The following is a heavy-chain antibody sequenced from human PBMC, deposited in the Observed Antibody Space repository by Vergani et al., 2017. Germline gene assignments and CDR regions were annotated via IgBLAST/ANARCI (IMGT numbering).Heavy chain of an antibody. CDR3: ARARGAVAGYFDY. Sequence: QVQLQQWGTGLLKPSETLSLTCGVYGGSFSAYYWSWIRQPPGKGLEWIGEINDSGSTNYNPSLKSRATISVDTSKKQFSLKLNSVIAADTAVYYCARARGAVAGYFDYWGQGTKVTVSS. V-gene: IGHV4-34*01. D-gene: IGHD6-19*01. CDR1: GGSFSAYY. CDR2: INDSGST. J-gene: IGHJ4*02.